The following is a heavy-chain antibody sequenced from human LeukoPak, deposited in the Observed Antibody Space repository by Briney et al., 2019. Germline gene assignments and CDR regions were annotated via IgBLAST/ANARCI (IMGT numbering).Heavy chain of an antibody. CDR2: IKQDGSEK. J-gene: IGHJ5*02. D-gene: IGHD5-24*01. CDR1: GFTLSTFW. Sequence: GGSLRLSCEASGFTLSTFWMSWVRQAPGKGLEWVANIKQDGSEKHYVDSVKGRLTISRGNAKNSLYLQMNSLRAEDTAVYYCARPRWLQFGPHDSWGQGSLVTVSS. V-gene: IGHV3-7*01. CDR3: ARPRWLQFGPHDS.